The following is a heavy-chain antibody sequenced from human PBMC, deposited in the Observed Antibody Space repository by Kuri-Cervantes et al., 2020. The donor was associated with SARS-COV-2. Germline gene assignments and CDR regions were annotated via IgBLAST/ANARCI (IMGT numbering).Heavy chain of an antibody. J-gene: IGHJ4*02. Sequence: SETLSLTCTVSGGSISSSSYYWGWIRQPPGKGLEWIGSIYYSGSTYNNPSLKSRVTISVDTSKNQFSLKLSSVTAADTAVYYCIYGGSYHYYFDYWGQGTLVTVSS. CDR2: IYYSGST. V-gene: IGHV4-39*01. CDR3: IYGGSYHYYFDY. CDR1: GGSISSSSYY. D-gene: IGHD1-26*01.